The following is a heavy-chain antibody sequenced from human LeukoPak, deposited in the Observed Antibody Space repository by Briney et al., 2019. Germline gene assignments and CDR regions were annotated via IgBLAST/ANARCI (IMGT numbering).Heavy chain of an antibody. CDR2: ISYIGST. V-gene: IGHV4-39*02. Sequence: SETLSLTCTVSAGSISSSGYYWGWIRQSPGNGLEWIGSISYIGSTYYNPSLKSRVTISVDTSKNHFSLKLSSVTAADTAVYYCVRGSTLRHYQYWGQGTLVTVSS. CDR1: AGSISSSGYY. D-gene: IGHD3-16*01. CDR3: VRGSTLRHYQY. J-gene: IGHJ4*02.